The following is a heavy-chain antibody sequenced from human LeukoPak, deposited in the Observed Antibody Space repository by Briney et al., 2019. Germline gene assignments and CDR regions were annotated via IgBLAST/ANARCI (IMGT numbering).Heavy chain of an antibody. V-gene: IGHV4-59*01. D-gene: IGHD6-19*01. Sequence: SETLSLTCTVPGGSISSYYWSWIRQPPGKGLEWIGYIYYSGSTNYNPSLKSRVTISVDTSKNQFSLKLSSMTAADTAVYYCARSSGWYGSNWFDPWGQGTLVTVSS. CDR1: GGSISSYY. J-gene: IGHJ5*02. CDR3: ARSSGWYGSNWFDP. CDR2: IYYSGST.